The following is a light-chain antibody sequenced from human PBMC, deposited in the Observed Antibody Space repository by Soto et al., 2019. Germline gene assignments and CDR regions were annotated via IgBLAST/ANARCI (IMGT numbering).Light chain of an antibody. J-gene: IGLJ2*01. CDR3: SSYAGTKTLV. CDR2: EVS. CDR1: ISDIGTYYY. Sequence: QSVLTQPPSASGSLGQSVTISCTGTISDIGTYYYVSWYQQHPGKAPKLIIYEVSERPSGVPDRFSGSKSGNTASLTVSGLQAGDEADYYCSSYAGTKTLVFGGGTQLTVL. V-gene: IGLV2-8*01.